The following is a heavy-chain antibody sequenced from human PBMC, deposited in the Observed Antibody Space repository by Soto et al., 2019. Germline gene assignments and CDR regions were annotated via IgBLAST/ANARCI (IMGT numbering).Heavy chain of an antibody. V-gene: IGHV4-59*01. CDR2: IYYSGST. J-gene: IGHJ3*02. CDR3: ARDRSKGRRYYYDSSGYYDAFDI. CDR1: GGSISSYY. D-gene: IGHD3-22*01. Sequence: QVQLQESGPGLVKPSETLSLTCTVSGGSISSYYWSWIRQPPGKGLEWIGYIYYSGSTNYNPSLKSRVTISVDTSKNQFSRKLSSVTAADTAVYYCARDRSKGRRYYYDSSGYYDAFDIWGQGTMVTVSS.